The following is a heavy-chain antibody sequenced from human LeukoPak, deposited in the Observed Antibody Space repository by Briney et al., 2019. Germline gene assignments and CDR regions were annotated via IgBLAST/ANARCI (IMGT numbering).Heavy chain of an antibody. CDR3: TRGANGEVAMSSRRVPFDY. CDR2: VSSSGSTI. Sequence: PGTSLGLSCAASGFTFSRYEMNWVHQAPGKGPEWVSYVSSSGSTIYYADSVKGRFTISRDNANNSLYLHANSLRAEDTAVYYCTRGANGEVAMSSRRVPFDYWGQGTLVTVSS. CDR1: GFTFSRYE. V-gene: IGHV3-48*03. J-gene: IGHJ4*02. D-gene: IGHD2-21*01.